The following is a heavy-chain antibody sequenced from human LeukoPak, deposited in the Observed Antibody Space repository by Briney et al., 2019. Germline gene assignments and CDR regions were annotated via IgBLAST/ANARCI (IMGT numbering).Heavy chain of an antibody. CDR1: GFTFSSYW. Sequence: GGSLRLSCAASGFTFSSYWMHWVRQVPGQGLVWVSRINSDGRSTSYADSVKGRFTISRDNAKNTLYLQMNSLTAEDTAVYYCARVAYGSSWYVDYWGQRNLVTVSS. CDR3: ARVAYGSSWYVDY. D-gene: IGHD6-13*01. J-gene: IGHJ4*02. V-gene: IGHV3-74*01. CDR2: INSDGRST.